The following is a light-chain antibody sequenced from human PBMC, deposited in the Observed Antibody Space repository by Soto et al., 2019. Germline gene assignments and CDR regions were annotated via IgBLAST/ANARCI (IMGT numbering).Light chain of an antibody. Sequence: QSALTQPASVSGSPGQSITISCTGTTNDVGDYNYVAWYQQHSGKVPRLMIYEVSNRPPGVSYRFSGSKSGSTASLTISGLQAEDEADYYCISYTGSIASYVFGTGTMLTVL. CDR2: EVS. V-gene: IGLV2-14*01. J-gene: IGLJ1*01. CDR3: ISYTGSIASYV. CDR1: TNDVGDYNY.